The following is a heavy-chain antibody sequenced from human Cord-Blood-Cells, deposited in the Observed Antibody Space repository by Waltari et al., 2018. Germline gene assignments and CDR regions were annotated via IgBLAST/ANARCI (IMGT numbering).Heavy chain of an antibody. D-gene: IGHD3-22*01. CDR2: IIPILDTA. CDR3: ARGIRSYYDSSGYY. CDR1: GGTLSSYA. J-gene: IGHJ4*02. Sequence: QVQLVQSRPAVKKTGSSVTVSCKASGGTLSSYAISCVRQAPGQGLERMGEIIPILDTANYAQKFQGRVTITADKSTSTAYMELSSLRSEDTAVYCCARGIRSYYDSSGYYWGQGTLVTVSS. V-gene: IGHV1-69*06.